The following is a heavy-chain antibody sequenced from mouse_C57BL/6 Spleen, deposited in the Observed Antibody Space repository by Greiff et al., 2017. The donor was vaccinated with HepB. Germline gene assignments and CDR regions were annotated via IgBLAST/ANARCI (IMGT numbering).Heavy chain of an antibody. V-gene: IGHV5-4*01. CDR3: ARDGWYDYYGSSKFDY. CDR2: ISDGVSYT. CDR1: GFTFSSYA. D-gene: IGHD1-1*01. Sequence: EVKLVESGGGLVKPGGSLKLSCAASGFTFSSYAMSWVRQTPEKRLEWVATISDGVSYTYYPDNVKGRFTISRDNAKNNLYLQMSHLKSEDTAMYYCARDGWYDYYGSSKFDYWGQGTTLTVSS. J-gene: IGHJ2*01.